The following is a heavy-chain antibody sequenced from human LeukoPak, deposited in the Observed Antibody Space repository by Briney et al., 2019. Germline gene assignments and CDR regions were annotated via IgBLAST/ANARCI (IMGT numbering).Heavy chain of an antibody. CDR3: ARAYSSSWSNWFDP. Sequence: ASVRVSCKASGGTFSSYAISWVRQAPGQGLEWMGGIIPIFGTANYAQKFQGRVTITADKSTSTAYMELSSLRSEDTAVYYCARAYSSSWSNWFDPWGQGTLVTVSS. V-gene: IGHV1-69*06. CDR1: GGTFSSYA. D-gene: IGHD6-13*01. J-gene: IGHJ5*02. CDR2: IIPIFGTA.